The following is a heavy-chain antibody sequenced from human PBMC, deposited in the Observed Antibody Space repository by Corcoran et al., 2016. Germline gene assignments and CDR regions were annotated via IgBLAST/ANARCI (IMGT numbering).Heavy chain of an antibody. D-gene: IGHD2-21*02. CDR1: GGTFSSYA. CDR2: IIPIFGTA. J-gene: IGHJ6*02. CDR3: ARAGCGGDCYLGQYYYYYGMDV. V-gene: IGHV1-69*01. Sequence: QVQLVQSGAEVKKPGSSVTVSCKASGGTFSSYAISWVRQAPGQGLEWMGGIIPIFGTANYAQKFQGRVTITADESTSTAYMELSSLRSEDTAVYYCARAGCGGDCYLGQYYYYYGMDVWGQGTTVTVSS.